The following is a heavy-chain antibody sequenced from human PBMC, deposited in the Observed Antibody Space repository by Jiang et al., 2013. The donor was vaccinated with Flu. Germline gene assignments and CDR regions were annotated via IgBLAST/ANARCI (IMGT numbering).Heavy chain of an antibody. Sequence: GSGLVKPSETLSLTCTVSGGSISSYYWSWIRQPPGKGLEWIGYIYYSGSTNYNPSLKSRVTISVDTSKNQFSLKLSSVTAADTAVYYCARDFLKVYYYYGMDVWGQGTTVTVSS. CDR1: GGSISSYY. V-gene: IGHV4-59*12. J-gene: IGHJ6*02. CDR3: ARDFLKVYYYYGMDV. D-gene: IGHD3-3*01. CDR2: IYYSGST.